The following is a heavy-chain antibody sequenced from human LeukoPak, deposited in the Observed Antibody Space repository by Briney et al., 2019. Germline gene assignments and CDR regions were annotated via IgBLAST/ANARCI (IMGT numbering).Heavy chain of an antibody. V-gene: IGHV4-4*02. Sequence: SETLSLTCAVSGGSLSNTNWWTWARQPPGEGLEWIHEIQHSGGSNNNPSLKSRVTMSVDTSKNQFSLKLSSVTAAHTALYYCARVYCGRDSCHYFDYWGQGTLVTVSS. CDR3: ARVYCGRDSCHYFDY. D-gene: IGHD2-21*02. J-gene: IGHJ4*02. CDR1: GGSLSNTNW. CDR2: IQHSGGS.